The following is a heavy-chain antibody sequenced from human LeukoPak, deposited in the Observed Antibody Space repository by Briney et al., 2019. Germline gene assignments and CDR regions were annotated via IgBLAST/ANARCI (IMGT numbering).Heavy chain of an antibody. CDR2: ISSSSSYI. J-gene: IGHJ4*02. CDR3: ARGIRLVGYFDY. D-gene: IGHD6-19*01. V-gene: IGHV3-21*01. CDR1: GFTSSSYS. Sequence: GGSLRLSCAASGFTSSSYSMNWVRQAPGKGLEWVSSISSSSSYIYYADSVKGRFTISRDNAKNSLYLQMNSLRAEDTAVYYCARGIRLVGYFDYWGRGTLVTVSS.